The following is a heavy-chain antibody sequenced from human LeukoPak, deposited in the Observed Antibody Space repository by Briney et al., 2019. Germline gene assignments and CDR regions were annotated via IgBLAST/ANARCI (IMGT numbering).Heavy chain of an antibody. CDR3: AKANRDGYNYYDY. CDR2: ISGDGGVT. CDR1: GFTFSSYA. J-gene: IGHJ4*02. Sequence: GGSLRLSCAASGFTFSSYAMSWVRQAPGKGLEWVLTISGDGGVTHYADSVKGRFTSSRDNSKDTLYLQMNSLRAEDTAAYYCAKANRDGYNYYDYWGQGTLVTVSS. D-gene: IGHD5-24*01. V-gene: IGHV3-23*01.